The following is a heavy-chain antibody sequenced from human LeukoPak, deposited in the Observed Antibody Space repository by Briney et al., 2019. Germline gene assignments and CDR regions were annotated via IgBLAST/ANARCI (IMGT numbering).Heavy chain of an antibody. J-gene: IGHJ3*02. D-gene: IGHD3-9*01. CDR2: IYYSGST. V-gene: IGHV4-59*01. CDR1: GGSISSYY. Sequence: SETLSLTCTVSGGSISSYYWSWIRQPPGKGLEWIGYIYYSGSTNYNPSLKSRVTISVDTSKSQFSLKLSSVTAADTAVYYCARGLRYFDWLLLDDAFDIWGQGTMVTVSS. CDR3: ARGLRYFDWLLLDDAFDI.